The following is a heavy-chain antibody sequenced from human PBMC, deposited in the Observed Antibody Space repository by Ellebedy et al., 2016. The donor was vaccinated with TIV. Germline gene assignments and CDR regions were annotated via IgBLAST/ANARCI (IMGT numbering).Heavy chain of an antibody. CDR3: AKGAYLNWFDP. Sequence: PGGSLRLSCAASGLTVTTNYMNWVRQAPGKGLEGVSVIFSAADGGETHYADSVKGRFTISRDSSKNTLYLQMNHLRADDTAIYYCAKGAYLNWFDPWGQGTLVTVSS. CDR1: GLTVTTNY. J-gene: IGHJ5*02. CDR2: IFSAADGGET. V-gene: IGHV3-53*01.